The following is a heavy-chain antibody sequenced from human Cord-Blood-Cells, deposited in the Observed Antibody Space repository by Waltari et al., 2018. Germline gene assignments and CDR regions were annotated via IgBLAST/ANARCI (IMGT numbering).Heavy chain of an antibody. D-gene: IGHD6-6*01. CDR2: INHSGST. CDR1: GGSFIGYY. J-gene: IGHJ4*02. CDR3: ARKCSSSDGGGFDY. V-gene: IGHV4-34*01. Sequence: QVQLQQWGAGLLKPSETLSLTCAVYGGSFIGYYWSWIRQPPGKGLEWIGEINHSGSTNYNPSLKSRVTISVDTSKNQFSLKLSSVTAADTAVYYCARKCSSSDGGGFDYWGQGTLVTVSS.